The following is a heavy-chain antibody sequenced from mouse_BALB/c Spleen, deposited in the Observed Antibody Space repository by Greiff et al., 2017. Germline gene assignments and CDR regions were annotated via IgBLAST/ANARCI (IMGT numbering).Heavy chain of an antibody. V-gene: IGHV1-15*01. CDR3: TREDDGYYDY. CDR2: IDPETGGT. D-gene: IGHD2-3*01. Sequence: VQLQQSGAELVRPGASVTLSCKASGYTFTDYEMHWVKQTPVHGLEWIGAIDPETGGTAYNQKFKGKATLTADKSSSTAYMELRSLTSEDSAVYYCTREDDGYYDYWGQGTTLTVSS. J-gene: IGHJ2*01. CDR1: GYTFTDYE.